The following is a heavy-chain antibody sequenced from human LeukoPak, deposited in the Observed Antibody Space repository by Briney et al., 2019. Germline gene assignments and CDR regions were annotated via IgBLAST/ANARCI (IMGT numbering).Heavy chain of an antibody. Sequence: GGSLRLSCAASGLTGSHNYVSWVRQAPGKGLEWVSHITASGTAMFYADSVKGRFTISRDNAKNSLYLQMNSLRDEDTAVYYCASSGSYRFDYWGQGTLVTVSS. CDR3: ASSGSYRFDY. J-gene: IGHJ4*02. V-gene: IGHV3-11*04. D-gene: IGHD1-26*01. CDR2: ITASGTAM. CDR1: GLTGSHNY.